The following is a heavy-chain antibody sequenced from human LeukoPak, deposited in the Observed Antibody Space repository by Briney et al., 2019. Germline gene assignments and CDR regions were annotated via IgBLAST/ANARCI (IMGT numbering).Heavy chain of an antibody. CDR1: GFSVSTIHYY. CDR3: ARDSGHWNIDY. D-gene: IGHD1/OR15-1a*01. CDR2: IDHGGAI. Sequence: SETLSLTCAVSGFSVSTIHYYWGWVRQSPGKGLEWIASIDHGGAIHCIPSLQSRLTISRDTSNNHFSLRLSSVTAADTAVYYCARDSGHWNIDYWGRGILVTVSS. V-gene: IGHV4-38-2*02. J-gene: IGHJ4*02.